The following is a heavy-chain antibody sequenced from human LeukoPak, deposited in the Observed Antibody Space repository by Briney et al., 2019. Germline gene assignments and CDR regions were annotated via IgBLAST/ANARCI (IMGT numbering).Heavy chain of an antibody. CDR2: ISAYNGDT. V-gene: IGHV1-18*01. CDR1: GYTFTNYG. J-gene: IGHJ4*02. Sequence: ASVKVSCRASGYTFTNYGISWMRQAPGQGLEWMGWISAYNGDTKCLEKLQGRVTMTTDTSTSTAYMELRSLRSDDTAVYYCARDNPYYYLYWGQGTLVTVSS. CDR3: ARDNPYYYLY. D-gene: IGHD3-22*01.